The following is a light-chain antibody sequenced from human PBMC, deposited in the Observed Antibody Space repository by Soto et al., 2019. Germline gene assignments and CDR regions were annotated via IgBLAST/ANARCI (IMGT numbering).Light chain of an antibody. Sequence: EIVLTQSPGTLSLSPGERATLSCRASQNVGTNLAWYQQKPGQAPRLLIYGASSRAIGIPDRFSGSGSGTDFTVSISRLEPEDFAVYYCQHYINLPLTSGGGTNVQIK. CDR3: QHYINLPLT. J-gene: IGKJ4*01. CDR1: QNVGTN. CDR2: GAS. V-gene: IGKV3-20*01.